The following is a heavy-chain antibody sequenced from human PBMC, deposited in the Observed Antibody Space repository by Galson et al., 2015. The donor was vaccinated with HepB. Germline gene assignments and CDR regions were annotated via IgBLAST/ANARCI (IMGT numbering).Heavy chain of an antibody. CDR1: GFTFGSYW. V-gene: IGHV3-7*01. Sequence: SLRLSCAASGFTFGSYWMSWVRQAPGEGLGWVSNIEQDGSEKYYVDSVKGRFTISRDNAKNPLYLQMNSMRAEDTAVYYCSRDLRGSGWYVDYWGQGTLVTVSS. J-gene: IGHJ4*02. D-gene: IGHD6-19*01. CDR3: SRDLRGSGWYVDY. CDR2: IEQDGSEK.